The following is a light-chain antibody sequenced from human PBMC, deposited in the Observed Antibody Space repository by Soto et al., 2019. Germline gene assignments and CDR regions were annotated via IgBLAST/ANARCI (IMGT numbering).Light chain of an antibody. CDR1: HSVGSN. V-gene: IGKV3-15*01. CDR3: QQYDNWIRT. J-gene: IGKJ1*01. CDR2: GAS. Sequence: EIVMTQSPVTLSVSPGDKATLSCRASHSVGSNVAWYQQKPDQAPRLLIYGASTRATGIPARFSGSGSGTEFTLTISSLQSEDFTVYYCQQYDNWIRTFGQGTKVEIK.